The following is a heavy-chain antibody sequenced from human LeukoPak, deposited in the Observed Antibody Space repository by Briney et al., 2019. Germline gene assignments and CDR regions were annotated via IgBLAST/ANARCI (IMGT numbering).Heavy chain of an antibody. CDR2: ISYHGTNT. J-gene: IGHJ4*02. CDR1: GFDFRSYA. V-gene: IGHV3-30*04. Sequence: PGGSLRLSCAPSGFDFRSYAVHWVRQAPGKGLEWVSLISYHGTNTYYADSVKGRFTISRDNSKNTVLLQMTSLRVEDTAVYYCARDGANTYGRAFDFWGQGMQVTVSS. D-gene: IGHD5-18*01. CDR3: ARDGANTYGRAFDF.